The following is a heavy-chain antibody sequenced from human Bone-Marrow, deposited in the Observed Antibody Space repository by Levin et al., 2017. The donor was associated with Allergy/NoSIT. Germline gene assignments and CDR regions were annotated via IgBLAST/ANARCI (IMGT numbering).Heavy chain of an antibody. J-gene: IGHJ4*02. CDR1: GASISSSDYY. D-gene: IGHD3-22*01. V-gene: IGHV4-39*01. CDR3: ARLGYYYEASGYSIDY. CDR2: IYYSGST. Sequence: SETLSLTCTVSGASISSSDYYWGWIRQTPGKGLEWIGSIYYSGSTNYKPSLKSRVTITVDTFKNQFSLRLGSVTATDTAVYYCARLGYYYEASGYSIDYWGQGTLVTVSA.